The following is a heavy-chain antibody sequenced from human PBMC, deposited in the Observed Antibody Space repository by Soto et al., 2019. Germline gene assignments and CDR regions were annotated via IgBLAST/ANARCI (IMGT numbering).Heavy chain of an antibody. CDR2: IYHSGRT. CDR3: TANGYYSLDY. V-gene: IGHV4-4*02. CDR1: GDSITNDRW. J-gene: IGHJ4*02. D-gene: IGHD5-12*01. Sequence: QVQLQESGPGLVKPSGTLSLTCSVSGDSITNDRWWSWVRHSPGKGLEWIGEIYHSGRTNYNPSLKSRVIISVAKSKNNFSLTLSSVTAAGTAVYYCTANGYYSLDYWGQGSLVTVSS.